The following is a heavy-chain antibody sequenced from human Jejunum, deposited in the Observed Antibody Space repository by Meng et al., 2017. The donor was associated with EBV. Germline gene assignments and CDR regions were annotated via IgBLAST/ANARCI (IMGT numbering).Heavy chain of an antibody. D-gene: IGHD6-13*01. Sequence: QVQLVQSGSELKKPGASVKVSCKASGYTFTRYPIHWVRQAPGQGLEWMGWINTNTGNPTYAQGFTGGIVFSLDTSVNTAYLQISSLKAEDTAVYYCARGGESWYDDDYWGQGTLVNVSS. CDR1: GYTFTRYP. CDR3: ARGGESWYDDDY. CDR2: INTNTGNP. V-gene: IGHV7-4-1*02. J-gene: IGHJ4*02.